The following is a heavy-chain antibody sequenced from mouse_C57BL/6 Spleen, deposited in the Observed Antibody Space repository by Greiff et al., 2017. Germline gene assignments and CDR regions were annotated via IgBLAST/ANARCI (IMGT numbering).Heavy chain of an antibody. CDR2: ISNGGGST. J-gene: IGHJ3*01. CDR1: GFTFSDYY. D-gene: IGHD1-1*01. CDR3: ARGKIYSPLAS. V-gene: IGHV5-12*01. Sequence: EVKLMESGGGLVQPGGSLKLSCAASGFTFSDYYMYWVHQTPEKRLEWVAYISNGGGSTYYPDTVKGRFTISRDNAKNTLYLQMGRLKSEDTAMYYCARGKIYSPLASWGKGTLVTVSA.